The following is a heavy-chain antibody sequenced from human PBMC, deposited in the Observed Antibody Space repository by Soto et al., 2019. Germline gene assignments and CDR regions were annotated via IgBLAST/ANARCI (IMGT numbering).Heavy chain of an antibody. Sequence: GGSLRLSCAASGFTFSSYSMNWVRQAPGKGLEWVSSISSRSDYIFYADSVKGRFTISRDNAKNSLFLQMNSLSAEDTAVYYCTRKDDSDGYYYWGQGTLVTVSS. D-gene: IGHD5-18*01. CDR2: ISSRSDYI. CDR3: TRKDDSDGYYY. V-gene: IGHV3-21*06. CDR1: GFTFSSYS. J-gene: IGHJ4*02.